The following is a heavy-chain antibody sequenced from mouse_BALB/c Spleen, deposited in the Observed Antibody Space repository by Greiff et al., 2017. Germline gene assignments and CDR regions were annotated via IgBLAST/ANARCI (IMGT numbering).Heavy chain of an antibody. J-gene: IGHJ2*01. CDR1: GYSITSDYA. CDR2: ISYSGST. D-gene: IGHD1-1*02. Sequence: EVKLMESGPGLVKPSQSLSLTCTVTGYSITSDYAWNWIRQFPGNKLEWMGYISYSGSTSYNPSLKSRISITRDTSKNQFFLQLNSVTTEDTATYYCARGDYVDYWGQGTTLTVSS. CDR3: ARGDYVDY. V-gene: IGHV3-2*02.